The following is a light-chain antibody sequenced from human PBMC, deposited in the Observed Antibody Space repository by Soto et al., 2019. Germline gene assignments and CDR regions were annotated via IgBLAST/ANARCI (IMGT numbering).Light chain of an antibody. CDR3: QQHNSFSIT. V-gene: IGKV1-5*03. CDR1: QSISSW. CDR2: KAS. Sequence: DIHITQSSSTHSSXXXDXXTIXXXASQSISSWLAWYQQKPGKAPKLLIYKASSLESGVPSRFSGSGSGTEFTLTINSLQADDFATYYCQQHNSFSITFGQGTRLEIK. J-gene: IGKJ5*01.